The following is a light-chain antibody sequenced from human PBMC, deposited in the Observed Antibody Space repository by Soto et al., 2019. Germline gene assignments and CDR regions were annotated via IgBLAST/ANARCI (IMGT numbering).Light chain of an antibody. CDR3: SSYTRGNTYV. J-gene: IGLJ1*01. CDR2: EVT. V-gene: IGLV2-14*01. CDR1: SSDIGAYNS. Sequence: QSVLTQPASVSGSPVQSITISCTGTSSDIGAYNSVSWYQQHPPKAPKLMIFEVTNRPSGISHRFSGSKSGNTASLTISGLLPEDEADYYCSSYTRGNTYVFGTGTKVTVL.